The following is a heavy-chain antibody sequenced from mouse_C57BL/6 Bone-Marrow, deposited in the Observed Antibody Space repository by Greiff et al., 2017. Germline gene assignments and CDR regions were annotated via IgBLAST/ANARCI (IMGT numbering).Heavy chain of an antibody. J-gene: IGHJ2*01. V-gene: IGHV1-81*01. D-gene: IGHD1-1*01. Sequence: QVHVKQSGAELARPGASVKLSCKASGYTFTSYGISWVKQSTGQGLEWIGEIYPRSGNTYYNEKFKGKATLTADKSSSTAYMELRSLTSEDSAVYFCARGGYYAFSYYFDYWGQGTTLTVSS. CDR2: IYPRSGNT. CDR1: GYTFTSYG. CDR3: ARGGYYAFSYYFDY.